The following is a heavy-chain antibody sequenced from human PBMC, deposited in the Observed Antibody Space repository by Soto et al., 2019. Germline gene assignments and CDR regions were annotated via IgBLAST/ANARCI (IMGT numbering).Heavy chain of an antibody. CDR2: ISSSGSTI. CDR1: GFTFSDYY. Sequence: QVQLVESGGGLVKPGGSLRLSCAASGFTFSDYYMSWIRQAPGKGLEWVSYISSSGSTIYYADSVKGRFTISRDKAKNSLYLQMNSLRAEDTAVYYCARGNGADDGDSAAPFPKPDYFDYWGQGTLVTVSS. D-gene: IGHD4-17*01. J-gene: IGHJ4*02. V-gene: IGHV3-11*01. CDR3: ARGNGADDGDSAAPFPKPDYFDY.